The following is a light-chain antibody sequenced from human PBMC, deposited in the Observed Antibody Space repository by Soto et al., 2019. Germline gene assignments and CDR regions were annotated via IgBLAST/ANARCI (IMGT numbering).Light chain of an antibody. CDR3: QVWDTANDHPI. CDR2: YDF. V-gene: IGLV3-21*04. J-gene: IGLJ2*01. CDR1: NIGDKA. Sequence: SYVLTQRPSVSVAPEKTASITCGGDNIGDKAVHWYQHRPGQAPRLVIYYDFERPSGIHERFSGSNSGNTAILTISRVEAGDEADYYCQVWDTANDHPIFGGGTQLTVL.